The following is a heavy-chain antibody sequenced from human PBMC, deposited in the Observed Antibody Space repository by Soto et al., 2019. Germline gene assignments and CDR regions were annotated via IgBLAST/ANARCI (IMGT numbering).Heavy chain of an antibody. CDR1: GDSVSNKSAA. V-gene: IGHV6-1*01. CDR3: ARDRSPGSTSWYDC. D-gene: IGHD2-2*01. J-gene: IGHJ5*01. CDR2: TYYTSRLYN. Sequence: SQTLSLTCVISGDSVSNKSAAWNWIRQSPSSGLEWLGMTYYTSRLYNDYAVSVIGRITINPDTSKHQFSLQLNSVTPEDTAVYYCARDRSPGSTSWYDCWGQGALVTVPQ.